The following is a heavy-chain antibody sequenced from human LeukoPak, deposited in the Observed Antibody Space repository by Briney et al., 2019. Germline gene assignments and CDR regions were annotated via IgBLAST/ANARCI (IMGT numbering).Heavy chain of an antibody. D-gene: IGHD6-13*01. J-gene: IGHJ4*02. CDR3: ARRVHSSSWSSYFDY. V-gene: IGHV4-39*07. Sequence: SETLSLTCTVSGGSISSSSFYWGWIRQPPGKGLEWIGSFYYTASTHYNPSLKSRVSISVDTSKNQFSLKVSSVTAADTAVYYCARRVHSSSWSSYFDYWGQETLVTVSS. CDR2: FYYTAST. CDR1: GGSISSSSFY.